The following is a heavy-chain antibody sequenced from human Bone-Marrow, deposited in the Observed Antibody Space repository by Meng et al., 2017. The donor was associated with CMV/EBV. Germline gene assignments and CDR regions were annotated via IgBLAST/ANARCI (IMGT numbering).Heavy chain of an antibody. Sequence: SCVASGFTLSSYGMHWVRQATGKGLEWVTIIWYDGSNKYYADSVKGRFIISRDNSKNTLYLQMNSLRAEDTAVYYCARDTVDKEFIDYWGQGTLVTVSS. CDR3: ARDTVDKEFIDY. CDR2: IWYDGSNK. D-gene: IGHD4-23*01. V-gene: IGHV3-33*01. J-gene: IGHJ4*02. CDR1: GFTLSSYG.